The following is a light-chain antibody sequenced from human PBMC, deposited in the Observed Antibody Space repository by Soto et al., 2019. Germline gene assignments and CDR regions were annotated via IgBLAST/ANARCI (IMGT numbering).Light chain of an antibody. CDR1: QSVTFK. CDR3: QHYANSVWT. J-gene: IGKJ1*01. Sequence: EIVLTQSPAILSLSPGERATLSCGASQSVTFKLAWYQQKPGLAPRLLIYDTSTWATGIPDRFSGSGSGTDFTLTISRLEPEDFAVYYCQHYANSVWTFGQGTKVEVK. V-gene: IGKV3D-20*01. CDR2: DTS.